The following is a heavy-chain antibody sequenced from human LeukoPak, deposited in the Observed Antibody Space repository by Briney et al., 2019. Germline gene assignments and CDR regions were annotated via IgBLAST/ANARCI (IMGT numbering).Heavy chain of an antibody. CDR2: INHSGST. J-gene: IGHJ4*02. CDR3: ANLDNYYFYY. Sequence: PSETLSLTCAVYGGSFSGYYWSWIRQPPGKGLEWIGEINHSGSTNYNPSLKSRVTISVDTSKNQFSLKLSSVTAADTAVYYCANLDNYYFYYWGQGTLVTVSS. D-gene: IGHD3-10*01. V-gene: IGHV4-34*01. CDR1: GGSFSGYY.